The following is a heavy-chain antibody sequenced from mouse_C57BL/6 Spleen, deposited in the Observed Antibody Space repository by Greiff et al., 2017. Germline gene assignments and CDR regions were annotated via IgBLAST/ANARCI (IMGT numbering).Heavy chain of an antibody. CDR2: IYPGDGDT. D-gene: IGHD1-1*01. CDR1: GYAFSSSW. Sequence: VKLQESGPELVKPGASVKISCKASGYAFSSSWMNWVKQRPGKGLEWIGRIYPGDGDTNYNRKFKGKATLTADKSSSTAYLQLSSLTSEDSAVYFCATITTVVATGYFDYGGQGTTLTVSS. V-gene: IGHV1-82*01. J-gene: IGHJ2*01. CDR3: ATITTVVATGYFDY.